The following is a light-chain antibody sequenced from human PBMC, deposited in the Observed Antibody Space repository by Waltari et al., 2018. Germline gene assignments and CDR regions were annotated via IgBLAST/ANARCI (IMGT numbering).Light chain of an antibody. CDR3: ISYAGSNNYV. V-gene: IGLV2-8*01. CDR2: EVN. J-gene: IGLJ1*01. CDR1: SSDFGGFNY. Sequence: QSALTQPPSASGSPGQSVTISCTGPSSDFGGFNYVSWYQQHPAKAPKLIIYEVNKRPSGVPDRFSGSRSGNTASLTVSGLQAEDEADYYCISYAGSNNYVFGTGTKVTVL.